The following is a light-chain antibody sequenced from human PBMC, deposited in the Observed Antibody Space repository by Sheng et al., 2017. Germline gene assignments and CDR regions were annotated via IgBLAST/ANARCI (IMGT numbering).Light chain of an antibody. V-gene: IGKV3-11*01. J-gene: IGKJ4*01. CDR1: QSVSTY. CDR3: QQRSNWPLT. Sequence: EIVMTQSPGTLSVSPGERATLSCRASQSVSTYLAWYQQKPGQAPRLLIYDASNRATGIPARFSGSGSGTDFTLTISSLESEDFAVYYCQQRSNWPLTFGGGTKVEI. CDR2: DAS.